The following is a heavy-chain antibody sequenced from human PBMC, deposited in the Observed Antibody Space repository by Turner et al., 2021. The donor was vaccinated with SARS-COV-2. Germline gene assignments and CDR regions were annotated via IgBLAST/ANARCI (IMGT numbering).Heavy chain of an antibody. CDR1: GFTVSSNY. Sequence: EVQLVESGGGLIQPGGSLRLSCAASGFTVSSNYMSRVRQATGKGLEWVSVIYSGGSTYYADSVKGRFTISRDNSKNTLYLQMNSLRAEDKAVYYCARNLMEVGGMDVWGQGTTVTVSS. CDR2: IYSGGST. D-gene: IGHD3-3*01. J-gene: IGHJ6*02. CDR3: ARNLMEVGGMDV. V-gene: IGHV3-53*01.